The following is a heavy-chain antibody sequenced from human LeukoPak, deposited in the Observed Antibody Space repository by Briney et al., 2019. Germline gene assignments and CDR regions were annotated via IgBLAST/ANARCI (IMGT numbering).Heavy chain of an antibody. CDR3: ARSLPGAIGAADL. V-gene: IGHV4-59*01. D-gene: IGHD1-26*01. CDR1: GGSISSYY. Sequence: SETLSLTCTVSGGSISSYYLSWIRQPPGKGLEWIAFIHSSGSTGYSPSLKSRVTISVDTSKNHFSLKVTSLTPEDTGVYYCARSLPGAIGAADLWGQGTLVTVSS. CDR2: IHSSGST. J-gene: IGHJ4*02.